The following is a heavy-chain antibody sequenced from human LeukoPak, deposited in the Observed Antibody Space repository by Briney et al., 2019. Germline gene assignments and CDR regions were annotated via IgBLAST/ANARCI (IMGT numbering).Heavy chain of an antibody. CDR1: GFRFSNYA. CDR3: GKAGYYYYMDV. J-gene: IGHJ6*03. V-gene: IGHV3-30*02. CDR2: ISFNGRDR. Sequence: GGSLRLSCAASGFRFSNYAMHWVRQAPGKGLVWVALISFNGRDRFYAGSVKGRFTISRDNSESTVYLQMDSLRTEDTALYYCGKAGYYYYMDVGGRGSSVTLS.